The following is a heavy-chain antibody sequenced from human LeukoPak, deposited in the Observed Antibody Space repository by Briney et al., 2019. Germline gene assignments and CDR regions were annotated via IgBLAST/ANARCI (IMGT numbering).Heavy chain of an antibody. V-gene: IGHV4-38-2*02. CDR1: GYSISSGYY. CDR3: ARATWNGYMFDY. J-gene: IGHJ4*02. Sequence: SETLSLTCTVSGYSISSGYYWGWIRQPPGKGLEWIGNIYHTGSTYYNPSLQSRVTISVDTSKNHFSLKVNSVTAADTAVYYCARATWNGYMFDYWGQGSLVTVTS. CDR2: IYHTGST. D-gene: IGHD5-24*01.